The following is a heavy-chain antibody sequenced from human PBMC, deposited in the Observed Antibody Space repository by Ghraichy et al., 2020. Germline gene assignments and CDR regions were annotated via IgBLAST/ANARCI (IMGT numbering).Heavy chain of an antibody. D-gene: IGHD1-26*01. Sequence: ASVKVSCKASGYTFTSYGISWVRQAPGQGLEWMGWISAYNGNTNYAQKLQGRVTMTTDTSTSTAYMELRSLRSDDTAVYYCARDGKWALLRPSYYYSGMDVWGQGTTVTVSS. J-gene: IGHJ6*02. V-gene: IGHV1-18*01. CDR2: ISAYNGNT. CDR1: GYTFTSYG. CDR3: ARDGKWALLRPSYYYSGMDV.